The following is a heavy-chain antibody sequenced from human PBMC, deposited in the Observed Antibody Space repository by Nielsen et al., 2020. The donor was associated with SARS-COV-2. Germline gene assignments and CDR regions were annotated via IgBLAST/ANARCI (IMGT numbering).Heavy chain of an antibody. CDR2: ISSSSTTI. CDR3: ARSALSYDILTSYRPGGLDV. CDR1: GFTFVPYS. V-gene: IGHV3-48*01. D-gene: IGHD3-9*01. Sequence: GGSLKISCAASGFTFVPYSFNWVRQAPGKGLEWLSYISSSSTTILYADSVKGRFTISRDNDKKSLYLQMNSLRAEDTAVYYCARSALSYDILTSYRPGGLDVWGQGTTVTVSS. J-gene: IGHJ6*02.